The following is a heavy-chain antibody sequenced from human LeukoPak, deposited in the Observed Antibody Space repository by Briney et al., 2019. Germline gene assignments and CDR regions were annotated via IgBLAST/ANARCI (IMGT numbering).Heavy chain of an antibody. V-gene: IGHV4-38-2*02. CDR2: IHHSGSI. J-gene: IGHJ6*02. Sequence: SETLSLTCTVSGYSISSGYYWGWIRQPPGKGLEWIGSIHHSGSIYYNPSLQSRVSLSIDTSKNQFSLKLSSVTAADTAVYYCARCSGGPYYYGMDVWGQGTTVTVSS. CDR3: ARCSGGPYYYGMDV. CDR1: GYSISSGYY. D-gene: IGHD2-15*01.